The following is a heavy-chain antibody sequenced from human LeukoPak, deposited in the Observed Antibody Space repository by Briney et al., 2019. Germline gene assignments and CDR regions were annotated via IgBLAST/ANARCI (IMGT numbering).Heavy chain of an antibody. CDR2: ISGSGGST. J-gene: IGHJ4*02. D-gene: IGHD6-19*01. CDR1: GFTFSSYA. V-gene: IGHV3-23*01. CDR3: AKDSYSSVWHYFDS. Sequence: PGGSLRLSCAASGFTFSSYAMSWVRQAPGKGLEWVSTISGSGGSTYYADSVKGRFTISRDNSKNTLYLQMNSLRAEDTAVYYCAKDSYSSVWHYFDSWGQGTLVTVSS.